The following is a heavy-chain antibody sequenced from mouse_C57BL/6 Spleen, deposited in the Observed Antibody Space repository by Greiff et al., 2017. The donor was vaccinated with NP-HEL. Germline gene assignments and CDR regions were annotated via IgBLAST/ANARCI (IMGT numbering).Heavy chain of an antibody. V-gene: IGHV1-81*01. D-gene: IGHD4-1*01. CDR3: AREGGPGTPFDY. CDR1: GYTFTSYG. Sequence: VQLQQSGAELARPGASVKLSCKASGYTFTSYGISWVKQRPGQGLEWIGEIYPRSGNTYYNEKFKGKATLTADKSSSTAYMELRSLTSEDSAVYFCAREGGPGTPFDYWGQGTTLTVSS. J-gene: IGHJ2*01. CDR2: IYPRSGNT.